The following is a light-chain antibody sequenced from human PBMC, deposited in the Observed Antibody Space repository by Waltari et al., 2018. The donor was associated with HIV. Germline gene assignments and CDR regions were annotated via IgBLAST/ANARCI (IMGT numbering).Light chain of an antibody. J-gene: IGLJ1*01. V-gene: IGLV2-8*01. CDR2: DVS. Sequence: QPPSASGSPGQSVTISCTGTSSDLGAYNYVSWYQQHPDKAPKLMIYDVSKRPSGVPDRFSGLQTEDEADYYCSSYAGSNNPYVFGTGTKVTVL. CDR1: SSDLGAYNY. CDR3: SSYAGSNNPYV.